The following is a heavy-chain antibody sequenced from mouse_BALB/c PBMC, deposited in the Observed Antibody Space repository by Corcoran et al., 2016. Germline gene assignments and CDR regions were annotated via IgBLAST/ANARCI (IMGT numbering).Heavy chain of an antibody. V-gene: IGHV1S136*01. J-gene: IGHJ3*01. CDR3: ACWCWSLAY. Sequence: EVQLQQSGPELVKPGASVKMSCKASGYTFTSYVMHWVKQKPGQGLEWIRYINPYNDGTKYKEKFKGKATLTADKSSSTAYMELSSLTSEDSAVYYCACWCWSLAYWGEGTLVTVSA. CDR1: GYTFTSYV. CDR2: INPYNDGT. D-gene: IGHD1-1*02.